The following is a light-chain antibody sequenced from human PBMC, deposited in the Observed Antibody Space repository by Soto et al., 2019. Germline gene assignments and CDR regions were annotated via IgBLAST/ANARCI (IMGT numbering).Light chain of an antibody. CDR3: GTWDSSLSAVV. V-gene: IGLV1-51*01. Sequence: QSVLTQPPSVSAASGQKVTISCSGRSSNIGNNYVSWYQQLPGTAPTLLIYDNNKRPSGIPDRFSGSKSGTSATLGITGLQTGDEADYYCGTWDSSLSAVVFGGGTKLTVL. CDR2: DNN. CDR1: SSNIGNNY. J-gene: IGLJ2*01.